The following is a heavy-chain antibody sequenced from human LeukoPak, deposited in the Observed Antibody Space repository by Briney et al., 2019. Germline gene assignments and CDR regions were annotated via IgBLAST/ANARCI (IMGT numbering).Heavy chain of an antibody. Sequence: PGGSLRLSCVASGFTFSSQDMSWVRQAPGKGLEWVSAISGSGGSTYYADSVKGRFTISRDNSKNTLYLQMNSLRAEDTAVYYCAKDPGLAYCGGDCYSGHRYAWGQGTLVTVSS. CDR1: GFTFSSQD. CDR2: ISGSGGST. V-gene: IGHV3-23*01. J-gene: IGHJ5*02. D-gene: IGHD2-21*02. CDR3: AKDPGLAYCGGDCYSGHRYA.